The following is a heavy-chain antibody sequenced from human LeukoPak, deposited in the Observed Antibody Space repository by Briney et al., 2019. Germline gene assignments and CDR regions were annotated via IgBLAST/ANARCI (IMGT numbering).Heavy chain of an antibody. CDR3: AKGGRWVYAVYYMDV. V-gene: IGHV3-23*01. CDR2: ITNNGKNT. Sequence: GGSLRLSCAASGFTFRSNWMNWVRQAPGKGLEWVSAITNNGKNTYYADSVKGRFTISIDNSNNTLYLQVNSLRVEDTAVYYCAKGGRWVYAVYYMDVWGKGTTVAVSS. J-gene: IGHJ6*03. D-gene: IGHD2-8*01. CDR1: GFTFRSNW.